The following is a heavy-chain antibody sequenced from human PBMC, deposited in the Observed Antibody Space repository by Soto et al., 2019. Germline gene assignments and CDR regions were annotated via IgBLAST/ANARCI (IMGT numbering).Heavy chain of an antibody. D-gene: IGHD5-18*01. Sequence: SVKVACKASGGSFSSYAISWVRKATGRGLEWMGGIIPIFGTANYAQKFQGRVTITADESTSTAYMELSSLRSEDTAVYYCARAISYEGIQLWLGSSSWYDYYYYYGMDVWGQGTTVTVSS. CDR1: GGSFSSYA. J-gene: IGHJ6*02. CDR2: IIPIFGTA. V-gene: IGHV1-69*13. CDR3: ARAISYEGIQLWLGSSSWYDYYYYYGMDV.